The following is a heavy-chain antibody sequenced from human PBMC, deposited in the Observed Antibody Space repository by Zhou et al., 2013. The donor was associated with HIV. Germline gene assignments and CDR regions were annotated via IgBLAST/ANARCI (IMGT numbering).Heavy chain of an antibody. D-gene: IGHD7-27*01. J-gene: IGHJ4*02. CDR2: VRPYNGDT. Sequence: QVELMQSGTEVKKPGASVKVSCKPSGYIFNQYGLHWLRQAPGQRPEWMGWVRPYNGDTEYSEKFYGRVSMKKDQYTGTAYMELRSLTSDDTAVYYCARGPTGGQSYFDHWGQGTLVSVSS. CDR3: ARGPTGGQSYFDH. V-gene: IGHV1-18*01. CDR1: GYIFNQYG.